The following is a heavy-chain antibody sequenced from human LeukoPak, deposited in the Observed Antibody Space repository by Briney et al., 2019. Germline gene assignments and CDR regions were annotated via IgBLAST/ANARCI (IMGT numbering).Heavy chain of an antibody. D-gene: IGHD6-13*01. Sequence: SETLSLTCAVSGGSISSSNWWSWVRQSPGKGLEWIGEIYHSGSTNYNPSLKSRVTISVDKSKNQFSLKLSSVTAADMAVYYCARATELVGYYGMDVWGKGTTVTVSS. CDR3: ARATELVGYYGMDV. CDR1: GGSISSSNW. V-gene: IGHV4-4*02. J-gene: IGHJ6*04. CDR2: IYHSGST.